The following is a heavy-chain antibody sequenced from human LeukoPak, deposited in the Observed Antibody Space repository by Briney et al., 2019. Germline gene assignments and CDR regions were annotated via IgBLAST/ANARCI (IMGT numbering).Heavy chain of an antibody. CDR3: TKFSLRGTYSFDH. Sequence: GGSLRLSCAASGFTFNTNGMSWVRQAPGKGLEWVSVISASGGSTYYADSVKGRFTISRDNSKNTLYLQINSLRVEDTAVYYCTKFSLRGTYSFDHWGQGTLVTVSS. CDR2: ISASGGST. J-gene: IGHJ4*02. CDR1: GFTFNTNG. V-gene: IGHV3-23*01. D-gene: IGHD3-16*02.